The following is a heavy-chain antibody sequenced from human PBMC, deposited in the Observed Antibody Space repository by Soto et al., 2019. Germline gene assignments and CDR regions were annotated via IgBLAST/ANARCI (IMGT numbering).Heavy chain of an antibody. Sequence: PSETLSLTCTVSGGSISSGGYYWSWIRQHPGKGLEWIGYIYYSGSTYYNPSLKSRVTISVDTSKNQFSLKLSSVAAADTAVYYCARGAGKDYFDYWGQGTLVTSPQ. CDR1: GGSISSGGYY. D-gene: IGHD6-13*01. J-gene: IGHJ4*02. CDR3: ARGAGKDYFDY. V-gene: IGHV4-31*03. CDR2: IYYSGST.